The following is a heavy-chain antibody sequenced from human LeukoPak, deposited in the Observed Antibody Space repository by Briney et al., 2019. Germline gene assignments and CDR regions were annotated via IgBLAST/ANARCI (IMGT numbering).Heavy chain of an antibody. Sequence: TGGSLRLSCAASRFTFSDYYMDWVRQAPGKGLEWVGRIRNKVNSYITEYAASVKGRFSISRDDSKNSLYLQMNSLKTEDTAVYYCTVGGHDYWGQGTLVTVSS. CDR1: RFTFSDYY. J-gene: IGHJ4*02. D-gene: IGHD3-10*01. CDR2: IRNKVNSYIT. CDR3: TVGGHDY. V-gene: IGHV3-72*01.